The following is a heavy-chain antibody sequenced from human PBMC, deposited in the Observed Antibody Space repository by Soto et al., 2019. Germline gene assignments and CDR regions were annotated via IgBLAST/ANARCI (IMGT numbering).Heavy chain of an antibody. CDR1: GYTFTSYA. CDR3: ARDPSGSYYLSYFQH. Sequence: GASVKVSCKASGYTFTSYAIHWVRQAPGQRLEWMGWINAGNGNTKYSQKFQGRVTITRDTSASTAFMELSSLRSEDTAVYYCARDPSGSYYLSYFQHWGQGTLMTVYS. D-gene: IGHD1-26*01. CDR2: INAGNGNT. V-gene: IGHV1-3*01. J-gene: IGHJ1*01.